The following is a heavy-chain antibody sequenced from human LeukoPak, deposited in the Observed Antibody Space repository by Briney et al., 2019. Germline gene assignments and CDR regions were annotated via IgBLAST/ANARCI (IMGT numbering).Heavy chain of an antibody. Sequence: GGSLRLSCAASGFTFSSYLMHWVRQAPGKGLVGVSRINSDWRITIYADSVKGRFTISRDNAKNMLNLQMNSLRAEDTAVYYCARDLGQYYDTSDNWFDPWGQGTLVTVSS. CDR2: INSDWRIT. CDR1: GFTFSSYL. CDR3: ARDLGQYYDTSDNWFDP. J-gene: IGHJ5*02. V-gene: IGHV3-74*01. D-gene: IGHD3-22*01.